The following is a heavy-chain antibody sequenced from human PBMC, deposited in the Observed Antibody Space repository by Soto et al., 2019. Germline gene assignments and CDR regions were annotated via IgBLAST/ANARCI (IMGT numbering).Heavy chain of an antibody. CDR3: ARGGRGYSSAPRYYFDY. Sequence: QVQLVQSGSEVKKPGSSVKVSCKASGGSFSSNPISWVRQAPGQGLEWMAGIIPIFATVHYAQKFKGRVTITADESTSTDYMELTSLRSEDTAVYFCARGGRGYSSAPRYYFDYWGQGTLVTVSS. CDR1: GGSFSSNP. V-gene: IGHV1-69*01. CDR2: IIPIFATV. D-gene: IGHD5-18*01. J-gene: IGHJ4*02.